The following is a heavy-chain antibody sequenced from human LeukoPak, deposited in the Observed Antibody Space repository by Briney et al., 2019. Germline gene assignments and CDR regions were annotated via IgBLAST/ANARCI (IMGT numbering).Heavy chain of an antibody. CDR3: AREGYSGYVFDY. Sequence: GASVKVSCKASGYTFTSYAMHWVRQAPGQRLEWMGWINAGNGNTKHSQKFQGRVTITRDTSASTAYMELSSLRSEDTAVYYCAREGYSGYVFDYWGQGTLVTVSS. CDR1: GYTFTSYA. CDR2: INAGNGNT. D-gene: IGHD5-12*01. V-gene: IGHV1-3*01. J-gene: IGHJ4*02.